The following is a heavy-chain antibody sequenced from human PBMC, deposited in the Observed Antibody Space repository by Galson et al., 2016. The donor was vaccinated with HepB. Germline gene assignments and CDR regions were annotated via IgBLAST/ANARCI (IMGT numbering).Heavy chain of an antibody. D-gene: IGHD6-13*01. CDR3: ARIAADGSTFDY. V-gene: IGHV3-53*01. Sequence: SLRLSCAVSGFTVGNNFMTWVRQAPGKGLEWVSVIYSGGSTKYADSVKGRFTLSRDNAKNTVYLQMDSLSADDTAMFYCARIAADGSTFDYWGQGTLVTVSS. J-gene: IGHJ4*02. CDR1: GFTVGNNF. CDR2: IYSGGST.